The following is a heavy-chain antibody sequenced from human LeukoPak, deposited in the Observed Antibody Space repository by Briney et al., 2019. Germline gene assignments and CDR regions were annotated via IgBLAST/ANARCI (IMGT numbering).Heavy chain of an antibody. Sequence: SDTLSLTCTVSGRSMSSYFWSWLRQPARRGLECIGRIYATGSTTYNPSLKSRVTMSVDTSKNQFSLKLTSVTAADTALYYCARVMAGAASWVFDYWGQGTLVTVSS. J-gene: IGHJ4*01. CDR2: IYATGST. CDR1: GRSMSSYF. CDR3: ARVMAGAASWVFDY. D-gene: IGHD6-19*01. V-gene: IGHV4-4*07.